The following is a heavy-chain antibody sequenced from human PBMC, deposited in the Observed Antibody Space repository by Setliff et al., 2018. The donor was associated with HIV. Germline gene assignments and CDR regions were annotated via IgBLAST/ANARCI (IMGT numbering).Heavy chain of an antibody. CDR2: IFYRGDT. J-gene: IGHJ1*01. CDR3: ARPFPCASTTCYFAAFDM. V-gene: IGHV4-39*01. Sequence: SETLSLTCTVSSGAISRAASYWSWIRQSPGKGLEWIGTIFYRGDTYYNQSLKSRLTLSVDTSKSQFSLRLASVTAADTAVYYCARPFPCASTTCYFAAFDMWGPGIPVTVSS. CDR1: SGAISRAASY. D-gene: IGHD2-2*01.